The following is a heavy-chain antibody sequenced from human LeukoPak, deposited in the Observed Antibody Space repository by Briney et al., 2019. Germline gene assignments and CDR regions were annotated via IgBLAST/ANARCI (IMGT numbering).Heavy chain of an antibody. D-gene: IGHD3-10*01. Sequence: ASVKVSCKGSGYTFTSYGISWVRQAPGQGVGWMGWISAYNGNTNYAQNLQGRLTMTTDTSTSTAYMELRSLRSDDTAVYYCARDGGLWFGEQFDPWGQGTLVTVSS. CDR1: GYTFTSYG. V-gene: IGHV1-18*01. CDR3: ARDGGLWFGEQFDP. CDR2: ISAYNGNT. J-gene: IGHJ5*02.